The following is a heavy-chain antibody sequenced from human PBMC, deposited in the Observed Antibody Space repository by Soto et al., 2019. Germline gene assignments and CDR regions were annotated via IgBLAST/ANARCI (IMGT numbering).Heavy chain of an antibody. J-gene: IGHJ4*02. CDR1: GXTVSSND. CDR2: IYSGGST. D-gene: IGHD6-13*01. Sequence: GSLRLSCAASGXTVSSNDMSWVRQAPGKGLEWVSVIYSGGSTYYADSVKGRFTISRDNSKNTLYLKMNSLRAEDTAVYYCATYSSHGWGQGTLVTVSS. CDR3: ATYSSHG. V-gene: IGHV3-53*01.